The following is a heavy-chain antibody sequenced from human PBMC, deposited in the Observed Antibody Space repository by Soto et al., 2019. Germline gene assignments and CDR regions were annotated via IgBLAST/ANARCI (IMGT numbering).Heavy chain of an antibody. V-gene: IGHV4-4*02. CDR2: ISHNGST. CDR3: ARAFGYSGSHYYYYYMDV. CDR1: SGSISSSNW. J-gene: IGHJ6*03. D-gene: IGHD1-26*01. Sequence: QVQLQESGPGLVKPSGTLSLTCAVSSGSISSSNWWSWVRQPPGKGLEWIGEISHNGSTNYNPSLKRRVTISVDKSKNQFSLKLSSVIAADTAVYYCARAFGYSGSHYYYYYMDVWGKGTPVTVSS.